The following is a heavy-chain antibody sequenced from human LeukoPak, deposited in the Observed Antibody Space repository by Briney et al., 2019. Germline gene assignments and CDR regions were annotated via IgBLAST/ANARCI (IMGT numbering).Heavy chain of an antibody. J-gene: IGHJ4*02. CDR1: GFTFDDYA. Sequence: GGSLRLSCAASGFTFDDYAMHWVRQAPGKGLEWVSSISWNSGSIGYADSVKGRFTISKDNAKNTVYLQMNNLRAEDTAVYYCVSFYETYWGRGTLVTVSS. V-gene: IGHV3-9*01. CDR2: ISWNSGSI. D-gene: IGHD2-2*01. CDR3: VSFYETY.